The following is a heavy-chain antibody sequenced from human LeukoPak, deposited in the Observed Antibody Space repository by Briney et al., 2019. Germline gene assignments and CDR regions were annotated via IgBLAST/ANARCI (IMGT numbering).Heavy chain of an antibody. CDR1: GFTVSRNY. V-gene: IGHV3-66*02. D-gene: IGHD2-2*01. J-gene: IGHJ4*02. Sequence: GGSLRLSCAASGFTVSRNYMSWVRQAPGKGLEWVSVIYSGDSTSYADSVKGRFTISRDNSKNTLYLQMNSLRAEDTAVYYCARDLEGPAAVDDDYWGQGTLVTVSS. CDR2: IYSGDST. CDR3: ARDLEGPAAVDDDY.